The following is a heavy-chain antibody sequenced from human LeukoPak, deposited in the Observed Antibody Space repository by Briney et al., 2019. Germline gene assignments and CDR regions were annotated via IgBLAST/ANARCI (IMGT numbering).Heavy chain of an antibody. Sequence: GGSLRLSCAASGFTFSSYAMGWVRQAPGKGLEWVSAISGSGGSTYYADSVKGRFTISRDNSKNTLYLQMNSLRAEDTAVYYCAKELVRHGSSGYHGYFQHWGQGTLVTVSS. CDR1: GFTFSSYA. J-gene: IGHJ1*01. V-gene: IGHV3-23*01. CDR3: AKELVRHGSSGYHGYFQH. D-gene: IGHD3-22*01. CDR2: ISGSGGST.